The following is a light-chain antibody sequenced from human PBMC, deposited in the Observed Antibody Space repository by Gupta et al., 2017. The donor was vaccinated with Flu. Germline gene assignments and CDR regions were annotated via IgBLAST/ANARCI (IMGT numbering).Light chain of an antibody. CDR1: RSVSSK. Sequence: ATLSVSPGERATRSCRASRSVSSKLAWYQHKPGQAPRLLIYDASTRATGIPARFSGSGSGTEFTLTISSLQSEDFAVYYCQQYNNWPPWTFGQGTKVELK. CDR3: QQYNNWPPWT. V-gene: IGKV3-15*01. CDR2: DAS. J-gene: IGKJ1*01.